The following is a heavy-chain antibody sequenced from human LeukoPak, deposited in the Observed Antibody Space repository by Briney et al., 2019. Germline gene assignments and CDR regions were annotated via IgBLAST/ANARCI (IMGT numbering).Heavy chain of an antibody. Sequence: ASVKVSCKASGGTFSSYAISWVRQAPGQGLEWMGGTIPIFGTANYAQKFQGRVTITADESTSTAYMELSSLRSEDTAVYYCAREPDRTADYFDYWGQGTLVTVSS. V-gene: IGHV1-69*01. CDR3: AREPDRTADYFDY. CDR1: GGTFSSYA. D-gene: IGHD1-14*01. CDR2: TIPIFGTA. J-gene: IGHJ4*02.